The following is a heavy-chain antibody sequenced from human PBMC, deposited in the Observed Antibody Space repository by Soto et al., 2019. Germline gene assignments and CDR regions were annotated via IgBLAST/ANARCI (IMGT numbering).Heavy chain of an antibody. D-gene: IGHD1-1*01. V-gene: IGHV3-30-3*01. Sequence: QVRLVASGGGVFQPGRSLRLSCVASGFTFGTYAIHLVRQAPGKGLQWVALISYAGSNTYYADSVKGRFTISRDNSKNSLYLEMNTLRPEDTAVYYWSRVTPGNNLYYFSGLDVWGQGTSVIVSS. CDR3: SRVTPGNNLYYFSGLDV. CDR1: GFTFGTYA. CDR2: ISYAGSNT. J-gene: IGHJ6*02.